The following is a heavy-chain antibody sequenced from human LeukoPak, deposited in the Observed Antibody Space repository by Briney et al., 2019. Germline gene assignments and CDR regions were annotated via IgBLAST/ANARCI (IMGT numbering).Heavy chain of an antibody. CDR2: ISAYNGNT. CDR3: ARGRIVVVPAALYYMDV. V-gene: IGHV1-18*01. Sequence: ASVKVSCKASGYTFTSYGISWVRQAPGQGLEWMGWISAYNGNTNYAQKLRGRVTMTTDTSTSTAYMELRSLRSDDTAVYYCARGRIVVVPAALYYMDVWGKGTTVTVSS. D-gene: IGHD2-2*01. J-gene: IGHJ6*03. CDR1: GYTFTSYG.